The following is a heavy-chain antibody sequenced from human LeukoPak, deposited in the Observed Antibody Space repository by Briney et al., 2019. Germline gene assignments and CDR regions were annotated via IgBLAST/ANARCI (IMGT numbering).Heavy chain of an antibody. J-gene: IGHJ4*02. D-gene: IGHD6-19*01. CDR1: GFTFSSYE. V-gene: IGHV3-30*02. CDR2: IRYDGTNK. Sequence: PGGSLRLSCAASGFTFSSYEMNWVRQAPGKGLEWVAFIRYDGTNKYYADSVKGRFTISRDNAKNSLYLQMNSLRAEDTAVYYCARDSSGWYDYWGQGTLVTVSS. CDR3: ARDSSGWYDY.